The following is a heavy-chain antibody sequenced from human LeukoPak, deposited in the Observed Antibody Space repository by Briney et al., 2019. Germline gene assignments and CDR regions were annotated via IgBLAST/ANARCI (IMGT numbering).Heavy chain of an antibody. CDR1: GGSVSSGSYY. D-gene: IGHD6-19*01. CDR2: IYYSGST. J-gene: IGHJ4*02. Sequence: SETLSLTCTVSGGSVSSGSYYWSWIRQPPGTGLEWIGYIYYSGSTNYNPSLKSRVTISVDTSKNQFSLKLSSVTAADTAVYYCARAAVAGTQKLFDYWGQGTLVTVSS. V-gene: IGHV4-61*01. CDR3: ARAAVAGTQKLFDY.